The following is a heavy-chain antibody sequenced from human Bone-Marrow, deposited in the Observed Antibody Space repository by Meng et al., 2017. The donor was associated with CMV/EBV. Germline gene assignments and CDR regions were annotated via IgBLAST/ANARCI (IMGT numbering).Heavy chain of an antibody. CDR1: GFTFSSYA. CDR2: ISYDGSNK. D-gene: IGHD3-10*01. Sequence: GGSLRLSCAASGFTFSSYAMHWVRQAPGKGLEWVAVISYDGSNKYYADSVKGRFTISRDNSKNTLYLQMNSLRAEDTAVYYCARGYEVRSPPWFDPWGQGTLVTVSS. CDR3: ARGYEVRSPPWFDP. V-gene: IGHV3-30-3*01. J-gene: IGHJ5*02.